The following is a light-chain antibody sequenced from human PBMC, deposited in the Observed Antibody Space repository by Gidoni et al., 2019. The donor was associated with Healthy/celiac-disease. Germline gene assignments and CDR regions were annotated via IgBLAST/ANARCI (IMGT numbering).Light chain of an antibody. CDR3: QSYDSSLSGSKV. CDR1: SSNIGAGYD. Sequence: QSVLTQPPSVSGAPGHRVTISCTGSSSNIGAGYDVHWYQQLPGTAPKLPIYGNSNRPSGVPDRFSGSKSGTSASLAITGLQAEDDADYYCQSYDSSLSGSKVFGGGTKLTVL. J-gene: IGLJ3*02. V-gene: IGLV1-40*01. CDR2: GNS.